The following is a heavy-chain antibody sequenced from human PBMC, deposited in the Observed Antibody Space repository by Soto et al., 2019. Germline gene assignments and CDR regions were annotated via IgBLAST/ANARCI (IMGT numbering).Heavy chain of an antibody. V-gene: IGHV4-59*01. CDR3: ARVLIAVAGTLAFDI. CDR2: IYYSGST. J-gene: IGHJ3*02. D-gene: IGHD6-19*01. Sequence: QVQLQESGPGLVKPSETLSLTCTVSGGSISSYYWSWIRQPPGKGLEWIGYIYYSGSTNYNPSLKSRVTISVDTSKNQFSLKLSSVTAADTAVYYCARVLIAVAGTLAFDIWGQGTMVTVSS. CDR1: GGSISSYY.